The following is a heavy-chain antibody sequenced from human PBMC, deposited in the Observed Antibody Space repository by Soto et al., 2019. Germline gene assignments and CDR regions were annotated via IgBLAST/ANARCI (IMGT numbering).Heavy chain of an antibody. J-gene: IGHJ6*02. CDR3: ATATISPVSATLYHYGMDV. Sequence: QVQLVQSGAEVKKPGSSVKVSCQASGGTFNNFALTWVRQAPGQGLEWLGGIMPVFHTTNIAQTFQDRITVIADDFTNTVYMEMTSLRFDDTAVYYCATATISPVSATLYHYGMDVWGQGTTVTVSS. V-gene: IGHV1-69*01. CDR2: IMPVFHTT. D-gene: IGHD6-25*01. CDR1: GGTFNNFA.